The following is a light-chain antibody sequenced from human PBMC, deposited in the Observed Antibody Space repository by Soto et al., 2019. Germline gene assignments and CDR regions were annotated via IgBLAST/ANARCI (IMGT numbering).Light chain of an antibody. V-gene: IGKV3-15*01. Sequence: EIVMTQSPATLSVSPGERATLSCRASQSVNSYLAWYQQEPGQPPRLLIYGASTRXTGXPARFSGSGSGTEFTLTISSLXSEDFAVYYCQHYANWPLTFGGGTKVEIK. CDR2: GAS. J-gene: IGKJ4*01. CDR3: QHYANWPLT. CDR1: QSVNSY.